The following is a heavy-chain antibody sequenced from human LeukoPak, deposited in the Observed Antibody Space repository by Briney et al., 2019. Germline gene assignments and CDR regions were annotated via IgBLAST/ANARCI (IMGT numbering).Heavy chain of an antibody. CDR3: ATPTYFDILSGG. CDR1: GVSITINYW. Sequence: SETLSLTCTVSGVSITINYWWSWVRQSPGKGLEWIGEIHHSGSTTYNPSLKSRVTMSLDKSRNRISLKLRSVTAADTAVYYCATPTYFDILSGGWGRGTLVTVSS. CDR2: IHHSGST. V-gene: IGHV4-4*02. J-gene: IGHJ4*02. D-gene: IGHD3-9*01.